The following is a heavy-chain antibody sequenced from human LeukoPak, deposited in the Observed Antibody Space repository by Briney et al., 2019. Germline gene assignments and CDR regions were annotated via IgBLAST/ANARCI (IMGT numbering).Heavy chain of an antibody. J-gene: IGHJ4*02. Sequence: GGSLRLSCAASGFTFGSYAMHWVRQAPGKGLEWVAVISYDGSNKYYADSVKGRFTISRDNSKNTLYLQMNSLRAEDAAVYYCAKDLYSSSWYNFDYWGQGTLVTVSS. CDR3: AKDLYSSSWYNFDY. V-gene: IGHV3-30*07. CDR2: ISYDGSNK. D-gene: IGHD6-13*01. CDR1: GFTFGSYA.